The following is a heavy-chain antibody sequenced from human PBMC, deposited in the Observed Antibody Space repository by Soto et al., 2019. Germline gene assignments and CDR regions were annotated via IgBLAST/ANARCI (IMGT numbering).Heavy chain of an antibody. CDR3: ARGRASGSYYLLDS. CDR2: INPNSGNI. CDR1: GDTFTTYD. J-gene: IGHJ4*02. D-gene: IGHD3-10*01. V-gene: IGHV1-8*01. Sequence: XSVKVSCKASGDTFTTYDINWVRQATGHGLEWMGWINPNSGNIGYAQRFQGRVTMTRDTAIRTAYMEVSSLRSDDTAVYYCARGRASGSYYLLDSWGQGTLVTVSS.